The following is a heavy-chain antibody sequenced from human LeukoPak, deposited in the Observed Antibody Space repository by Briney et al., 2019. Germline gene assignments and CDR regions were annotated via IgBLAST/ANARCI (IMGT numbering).Heavy chain of an antibody. CDR2: ISGSGGST. CDR1: GFTFRSYA. J-gene: IGHJ5*02. CDR3: AKLGHFNWFDP. D-gene: IGHD3-3*02. V-gene: IGHV3-23*01. Sequence: GGSLRLSCAASGFTFRSYAMSWVGEAPGQGLEWVSAISGSGGSTYYADSVKGRFTISRDNSKNTLYLQMNSLRAEDTAVYYCAKLGHFNWFDPWGQGTLVTVSS.